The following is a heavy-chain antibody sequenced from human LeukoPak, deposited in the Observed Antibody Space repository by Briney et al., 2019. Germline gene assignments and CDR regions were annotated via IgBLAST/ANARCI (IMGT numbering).Heavy chain of an antibody. CDR2: IYYSGTT. V-gene: IGHV4-59*08. CDR1: GGSMNTYY. D-gene: IGHD2-21*02. CDR3: ARTSDLSFDY. Sequence: SETLSLTCTVSGGSMNTYYWSWIRQPPGKGLECIGYIYYSGTTDYNPSLKSRVTISIDTSKNQFSLKLTSVTAADTAVYYCARTSDLSFDYWGQGTLVTVSS. J-gene: IGHJ4*02.